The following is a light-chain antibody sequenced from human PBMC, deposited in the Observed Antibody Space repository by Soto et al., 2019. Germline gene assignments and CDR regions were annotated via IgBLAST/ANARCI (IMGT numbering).Light chain of an antibody. CDR3: QHYNSWPRT. J-gene: IGKJ1*01. Sequence: EMVMTQSPATLSVSPGERATLSCRASQSVSSNLAWYQQKPGQAPRLLIFGASTRPTGVPARFSGSGSGTDFTLTISSLQSEDFAVYHCQHYNSWPRTFGQGTKVESK. V-gene: IGKV3-15*01. CDR2: GAS. CDR1: QSVSSN.